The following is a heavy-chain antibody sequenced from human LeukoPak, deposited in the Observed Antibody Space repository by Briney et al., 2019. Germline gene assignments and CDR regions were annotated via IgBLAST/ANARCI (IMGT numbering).Heavy chain of an antibody. Sequence: PGGSLRLSCAASGFTFSSYGMHWVRQAPGKGLEWVAFIRYDGSNKYYADSVKGRFTISRDNAKNSLYLQMNSLRAEDTAVYYCARDRYYDSSGYPKWSGYDAFDIWGQGTMVTVSS. CDR1: GFTFSSYG. V-gene: IGHV3-30*02. CDR2: IRYDGSNK. D-gene: IGHD3-22*01. J-gene: IGHJ3*02. CDR3: ARDRYYDSSGYPKWSGYDAFDI.